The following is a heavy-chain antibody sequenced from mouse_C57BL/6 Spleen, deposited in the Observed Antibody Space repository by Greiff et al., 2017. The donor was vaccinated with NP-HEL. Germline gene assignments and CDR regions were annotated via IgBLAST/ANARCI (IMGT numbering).Heavy chain of an antibody. D-gene: IGHD4-1*01. CDR1: GYAFTNYL. Sequence: QVQLQQSGAELVRPGTSVKVSCKASGYAFTNYLIEWVKQRPGQGLEWIGVINPGSGGTNYNEKFKGKATLTADTSSSTAYMQRSSLTAEDSAVYFGARWERAMDYWGQGTSVTVSS. J-gene: IGHJ4*01. V-gene: IGHV1-54*01. CDR3: ARWERAMDY. CDR2: INPGSGGT.